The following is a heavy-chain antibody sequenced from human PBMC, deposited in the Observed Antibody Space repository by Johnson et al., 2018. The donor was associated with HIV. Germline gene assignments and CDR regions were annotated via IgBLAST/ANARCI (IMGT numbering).Heavy chain of an antibody. CDR2: INSDGSST. CDR3: ARGGLGYQNIHDPFDI. CDR1: GFTFSSYW. J-gene: IGHJ3*02. Sequence: VQLVESGGGLVQPGGSLRLSCAASGFTFSSYWMHWVRQAPGKGLVWVSRINSDGSSTSYADSVMGRFTISRDNAKNSLYLQMNSLRVEDTALYYCARGGLGYQNIHDPFDIWGQGTMVTVSS. V-gene: IGHV3-74*02. D-gene: IGHD3-16*02.